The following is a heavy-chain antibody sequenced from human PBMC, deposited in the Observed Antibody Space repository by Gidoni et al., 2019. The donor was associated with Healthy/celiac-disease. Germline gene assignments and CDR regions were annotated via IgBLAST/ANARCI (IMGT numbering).Heavy chain of an antibody. J-gene: IGHJ3*02. Sequence: QVQLVQSGAEVKKPGASVKVSCKASGYTFTSYGISWVRQAPGQGLEWMGWISAYNGNTNYAQKLQGRVTMTTDTSTSTAYMELRSLRSDDTAVYYCARDGLMITFGGVIVKVGAFDIWGQGTMVTVSS. CDR1: GYTFTSYG. CDR3: ARDGLMITFGGVIVKVGAFDI. V-gene: IGHV1-18*01. CDR2: ISAYNGNT. D-gene: IGHD3-16*02.